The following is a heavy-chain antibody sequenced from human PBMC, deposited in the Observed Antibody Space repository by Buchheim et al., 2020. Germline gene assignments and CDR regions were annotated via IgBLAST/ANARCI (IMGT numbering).Heavy chain of an antibody. D-gene: IGHD6-19*01. CDR2: ISYDGSNK. CDR3: AREKIAVAGSNYYGMDV. V-gene: IGHV3-30-3*01. Sequence: QVQLVESGGGVVQPGRSLRLSCAASGFTFSSYAMHWVRQAPGKGLEWVAVISYDGSNKYYADSVKGRFTISRDNSKNTLYLQMNSLRAEDTAVYYCAREKIAVAGSNYYGMDVWGQGTT. CDR1: GFTFSSYA. J-gene: IGHJ6*02.